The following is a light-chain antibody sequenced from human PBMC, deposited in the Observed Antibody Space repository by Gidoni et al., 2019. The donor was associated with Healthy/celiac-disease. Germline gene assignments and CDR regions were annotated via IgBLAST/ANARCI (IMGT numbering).Light chain of an antibody. V-gene: IGLV2-11*01. Sequence: QSALTQPRSVSGSPGQSVTISCTGTSSDVGGYNYVSWYQQHQGKAPKLIIYDVRKRPSGVPERFSGSKSCNTASLTISGLQAEDEAYYYCCSDACSFHVVFGGGTKLTVL. CDR2: DVR. J-gene: IGLJ2*01. CDR1: SSDVGGYNY. CDR3: CSDACSFHVV.